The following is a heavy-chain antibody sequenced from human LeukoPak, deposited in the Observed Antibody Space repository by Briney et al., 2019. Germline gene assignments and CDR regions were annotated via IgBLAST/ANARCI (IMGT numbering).Heavy chain of an antibody. V-gene: IGHV3-23*01. CDR1: GFTFSTFA. Sequence: GGSLRLSCVASGFTFSTFAMYWLRQAPGKGLEWVSAIGANVGSTSYADSVRGRFTISRDNSKNTLYLQMSSLRTDDTATYYCTKSTDYWYYGMDVWGQGTTVTVSS. J-gene: IGHJ6*02. D-gene: IGHD2-8*02. CDR2: IGANVGST. CDR3: TKSTDYWYYGMDV.